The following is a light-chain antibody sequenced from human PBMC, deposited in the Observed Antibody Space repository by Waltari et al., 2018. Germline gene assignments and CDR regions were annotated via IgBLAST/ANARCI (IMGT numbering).Light chain of an antibody. CDR2: RAS. V-gene: IGKV1-33*01. J-gene: IGKJ1*01. CDR3: QQHDNSPWT. CDR1: QGISNW. Sequence: DIQMTQSPSSLSASVGSRVPITCRASQGISNWLAWYQQKPGKAPKLLIYRASNLETGVPSRFSGSGSGTDFTLTISSLQPEDIATYYCQQHDNSPWTFGQGTKVEIK.